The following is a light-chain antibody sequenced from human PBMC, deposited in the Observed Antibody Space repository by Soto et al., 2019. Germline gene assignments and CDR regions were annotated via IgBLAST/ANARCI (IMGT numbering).Light chain of an antibody. CDR3: QQYNEYPYT. CDR2: RAS. Sequence: DIQMTQSPSTLSASVGDRVSITCRASQSISTYLAWYQQKPGRAPQALIYRASSLESEVPSRFSGSGSGTGFTLTISSLLPDDFATYYCQQYNEYPYTFGQGTKLEIK. CDR1: QSISTY. J-gene: IGKJ2*01. V-gene: IGKV1-5*03.